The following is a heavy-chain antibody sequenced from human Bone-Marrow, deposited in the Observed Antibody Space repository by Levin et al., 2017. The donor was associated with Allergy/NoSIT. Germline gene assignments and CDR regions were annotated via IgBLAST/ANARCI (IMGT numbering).Heavy chain of an antibody. CDR3: AKVLSQTANYWYGMDV. V-gene: IGHV3-23*01. D-gene: IGHD1-1*01. J-gene: IGHJ6*02. CDR1: GFTFSSYP. Sequence: GESLKISCTASGFTFSSYPMIWVRQAPGKGLEAVSSISQSDGRTYYADSVKGRFTISRDNSKNMLYLQVNSLRAEDTAEYYCAKVLSQTANYWYGMDVWGQGTTVTVSS. CDR2: ISQSDGRT.